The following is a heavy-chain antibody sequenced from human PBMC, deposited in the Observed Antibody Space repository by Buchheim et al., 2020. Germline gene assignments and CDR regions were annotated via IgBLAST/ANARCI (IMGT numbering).Heavy chain of an antibody. Sequence: QLQLQESGSGLVKPSQTLSLTCAVSGGSISSGGYSWSWIRQPPGKGLEWIGYIYHSGSTYYNPSLKSRVTVSVDTSKNQVSLTLNSVTAADTAVYYCAREFFHGSSGPRSNYFDYWGQGIL. CDR3: AREFFHGSSGPRSNYFDY. J-gene: IGHJ4*02. V-gene: IGHV4-30-2*02. CDR2: IYHSGST. CDR1: GGSISSGGYS. D-gene: IGHD3-22*01.